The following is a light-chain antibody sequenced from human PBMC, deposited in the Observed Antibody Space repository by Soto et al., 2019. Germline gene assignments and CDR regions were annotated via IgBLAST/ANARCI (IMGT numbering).Light chain of an antibody. V-gene: IGKV1-33*01. CDR2: DAS. Sequence: DIQMTQSPSSLSASVGDRVTITCQASHDITSYLNWYQHKPGKAPKLLIYDASILEAGVPSRFSGSGSGTDFTLKISRVEAEDVGVYYCMQALQTPLTFGGGTKVEIK. J-gene: IGKJ4*01. CDR1: HDITSY. CDR3: MQALQTPLT.